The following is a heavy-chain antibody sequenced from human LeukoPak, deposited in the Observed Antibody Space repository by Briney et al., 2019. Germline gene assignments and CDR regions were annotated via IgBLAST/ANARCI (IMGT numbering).Heavy chain of an antibody. J-gene: IGHJ3*02. Sequence: GGSLRLSCAASGFTFDGYGMSWVRQAPGKGLEWVSGINCNGGGTVYADSVKGRFTISRDNAKKSLYLQMNSLRPEDTALYFCARSSVSAYAFDMWGQGTMVTVSS. CDR1: GFTFDGYG. CDR3: ARSSVSAYAFDM. CDR2: INCNGGGT. V-gene: IGHV3-20*04. D-gene: IGHD6-6*01.